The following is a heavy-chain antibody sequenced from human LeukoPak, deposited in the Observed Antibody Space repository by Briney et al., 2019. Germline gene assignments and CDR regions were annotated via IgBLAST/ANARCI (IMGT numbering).Heavy chain of an antibody. J-gene: IGHJ4*01. CDR1: GFTFSNSA. Sequence: GGSLRLSCAASGFTFSNSAMSWVRQAPGKGLEWVSTLSGSGITTYYADSVKGRFTISRDNSKNTLYLQMNSLRAEDTAVYYCAKGIYSSGWSYFDYWGHGTLVTVTS. CDR2: LSGSGITT. V-gene: IGHV3-23*01. D-gene: IGHD6-19*01. CDR3: AKGIYSSGWSYFDY.